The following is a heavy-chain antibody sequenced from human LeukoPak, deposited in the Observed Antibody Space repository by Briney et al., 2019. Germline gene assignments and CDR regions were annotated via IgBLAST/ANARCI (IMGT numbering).Heavy chain of an antibody. D-gene: IGHD2-15*01. V-gene: IGHV1-2*04. CDR2: INPNSGGT. CDR3: ARARRYCSGGSCYPEYFQH. Sequence: GASVKVSCKASGYTFTGYYMHWVRQAPGQGLEWMGWINPNSGGTNYAQKFQGWVTMTRDTSISTAYMELSRLRSDDTAVYYCARARRYCSGGSCYPEYFQHWGQGTLVTASS. CDR1: GYTFTGYY. J-gene: IGHJ1*01.